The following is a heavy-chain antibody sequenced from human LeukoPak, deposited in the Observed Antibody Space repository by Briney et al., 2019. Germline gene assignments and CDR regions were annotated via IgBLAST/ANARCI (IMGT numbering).Heavy chain of an antibody. V-gene: IGHV1-69*04. CDR1: GGTFSNYA. CDR3: ARDRSDGDYDY. Sequence: GSSVKVSCKASGGTFSNYAISWVRQAPGQGLEWMGRIIPILGIANYAQKFLGRVTITADKSTSTAYMELRSLRSDDTAVYYCARDRSDGDYDYWGQGTLVTVSS. D-gene: IGHD4-17*01. CDR2: IIPILGIA. J-gene: IGHJ4*02.